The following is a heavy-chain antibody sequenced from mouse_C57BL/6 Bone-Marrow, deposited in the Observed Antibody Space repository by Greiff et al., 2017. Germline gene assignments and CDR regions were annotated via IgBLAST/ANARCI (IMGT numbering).Heavy chain of an antibody. Sequence: QVQLKQSGAELARPGASVKLSCKASGYPFTSYGISWVKQRTGQGLAWIGEIYPRSGNTYYNEKFKGKDTLTADKSSSTAYMELRSLTSEDSAVYFCAREGTTVVELLFAYWGQGTLVTVSA. D-gene: IGHD1-1*01. J-gene: IGHJ3*01. CDR2: IYPRSGNT. CDR3: AREGTTVVELLFAY. CDR1: GYPFTSYG. V-gene: IGHV1-81*01.